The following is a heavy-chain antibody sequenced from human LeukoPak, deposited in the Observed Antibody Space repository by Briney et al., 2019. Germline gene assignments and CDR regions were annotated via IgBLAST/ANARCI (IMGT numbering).Heavy chain of an antibody. CDR3: ARDSTALGGGSYYRGY. D-gene: IGHD1-26*01. CDR2: IWYDGSNK. V-gene: IGHV3-33*01. Sequence: GGSLRLSCAASGFTFSSYGMHWVRQAPGKGLEWVAVIWYDGSNKYYADSVKGRFTISRDNSKNTLYLQMNSLRAEDTAVYYCARDSTALGGGSYYRGYWGQGTLVTVSS. CDR1: GFTFSSYG. J-gene: IGHJ4*02.